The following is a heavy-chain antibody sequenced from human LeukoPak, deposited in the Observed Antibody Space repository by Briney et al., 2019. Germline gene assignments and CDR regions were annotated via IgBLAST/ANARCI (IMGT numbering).Heavy chain of an antibody. CDR3: ANERGDY. CDR2: ISHDGKEK. Sequence: PGGSLRLSCTASGFTFIYSGMHWVRQAPGKGLEWVAVISHDGKEKYYADSVKGRFTISRDNSKNTLYMQMNSLRAEDTAVYHCANERGDYWGQGTLVTVSS. CDR1: GFTFIYSG. J-gene: IGHJ4*02. V-gene: IGHV3-30*18.